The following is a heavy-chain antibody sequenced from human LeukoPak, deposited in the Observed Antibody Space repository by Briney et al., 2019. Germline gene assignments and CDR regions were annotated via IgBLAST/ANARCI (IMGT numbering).Heavy chain of an antibody. D-gene: IGHD5-12*01. Sequence: ASVKVSCKSAGYTFTSYYMHLVRQAPGQGLGWVGIINPSGGSASYAQKFQGRVTMTSNMSTITVYMERSSLRSEDTAVYYCAREYDYSGYDFDYWGQGTLVTVSP. CDR1: GYTFTSYY. CDR2: INPSGGSA. J-gene: IGHJ4*02. V-gene: IGHV1-46*01. CDR3: AREYDYSGYDFDY.